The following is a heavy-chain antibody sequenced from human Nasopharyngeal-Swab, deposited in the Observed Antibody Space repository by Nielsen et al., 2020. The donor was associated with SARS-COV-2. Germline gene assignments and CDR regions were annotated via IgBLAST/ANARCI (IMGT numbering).Heavy chain of an antibody. J-gene: IGHJ4*02. CDR1: GSTFSSYA. CDR2: IIPIFGTA. CDR3: ARDQSSGGELDY. V-gene: IGHV1-69*06. D-gene: IGHD2-21*01. Sequence: SVKVSCKASGSTFSSYAISWVRQAPGQGLEWMGGIIPIFGTANYAQKFQGRVTITADKSTSTAYMELSSLRSEDTAVYYCARDQSSGGELDYWGQGTLVTVSS.